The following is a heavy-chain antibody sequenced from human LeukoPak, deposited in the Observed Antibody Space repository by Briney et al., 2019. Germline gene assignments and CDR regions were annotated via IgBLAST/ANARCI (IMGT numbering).Heavy chain of an antibody. CDR3: ARLKYDSSGPGSYYFDY. J-gene: IGHJ4*02. CDR2: IYPSDSDT. Sequence: GESLKISCKGSGYSFTSYWIGWVRQMPGKGLEWMGIIYPSDSDTRYSPSFQGQVTISADKSISTAYLQWSSLKASDTAIYYCARLKYDSSGPGSYYFDYWGQGTLVTVSS. CDR1: GYSFTSYW. D-gene: IGHD3-22*01. V-gene: IGHV5-51*01.